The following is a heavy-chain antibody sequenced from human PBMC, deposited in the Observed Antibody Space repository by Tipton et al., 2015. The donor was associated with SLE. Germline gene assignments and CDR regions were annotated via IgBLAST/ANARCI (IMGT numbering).Heavy chain of an antibody. CDR3: ARGFRNDSDDLDY. D-gene: IGHD4-17*01. CDR2: IYTSGST. Sequence: TLSLTCTVSGGSISSGGYYWSWIRQPAGKGLEWIGYIYTSGSTNYNPSLKSRVRMSVDTSKNQISLKLNSVTAADTAVYFCARGFRNDSDDLDYWGQGTLVTVSS. J-gene: IGHJ4*02. V-gene: IGHV4-61*09. CDR1: GGSISSGGYY.